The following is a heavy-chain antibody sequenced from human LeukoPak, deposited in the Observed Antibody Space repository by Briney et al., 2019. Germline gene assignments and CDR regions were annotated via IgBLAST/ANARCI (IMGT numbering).Heavy chain of an antibody. D-gene: IGHD4/OR15-4a*01. J-gene: IGHJ6*02. V-gene: IGHV1-69*04. CDR3: ARDDYYYYYGMDV. Sequence: ASVKVSCKASGYTFTSYAISWVRQAPGQGLEWMGRIIPILGIANYAQKFQGRVTITADKSTSTAYMELSSLRSEDTAVYYCARDDYYYYYGMDVWGQGTTVTVSS. CDR2: IIPILGIA. CDR1: GYTFTSYA.